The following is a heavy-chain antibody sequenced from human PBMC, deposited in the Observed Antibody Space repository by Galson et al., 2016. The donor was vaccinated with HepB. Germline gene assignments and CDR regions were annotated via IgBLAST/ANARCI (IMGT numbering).Heavy chain of an antibody. CDR2: ISGTGSRI. V-gene: IGHV3-48*01. CDR1: GFNFNDFS. CDR3: ARDLTPRGFSYSF. J-gene: IGHJ1*01. D-gene: IGHD3-10*01. Sequence: SLRLSCAVSGFNFNDFSMNWIRQAPGKGLEWLSYISGTGSRILYADSVKGRFTISKDKAKLSLYLQMSSLRVEDTAVYYCARDLTPRGFSYSFWGQGTLGAVSS.